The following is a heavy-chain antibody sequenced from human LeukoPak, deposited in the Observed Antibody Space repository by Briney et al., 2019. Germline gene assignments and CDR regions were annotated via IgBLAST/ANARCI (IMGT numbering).Heavy chain of an antibody. V-gene: IGHV1-8*01. CDR2: MNPNSGNT. CDR3: ARGARGAAAADDPFDT. J-gene: IGHJ3*02. CDR1: GFTFTSHD. D-gene: IGHD6-13*01. Sequence: ASVKVSCKASGFTFTSHDYNWVRQATGQGLEWMGWMNPNSGNTGYAQKFQGRVTMTRDTSISTAYMELSSLSSEDTAVYYCARGARGAAAADDPFDTWGQGTMVTVSS.